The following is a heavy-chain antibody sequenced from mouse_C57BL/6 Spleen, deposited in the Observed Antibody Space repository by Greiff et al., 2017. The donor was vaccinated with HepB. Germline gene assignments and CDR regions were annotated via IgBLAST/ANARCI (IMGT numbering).Heavy chain of an antibody. CDR1: GYSFTGYY. CDR2: INPSTGGT. D-gene: IGHD2-4*01. Sequence: VQLQQSGPELVKPGASVKISCKASGYSFTGYYMNWVKQSPEKSLEWIGEINPSTGGTTYNQKFKAKATLTVDKSSSTAYMQLKSLTSEDSAVYYCARSDDYHWYFDVWGTGTTVTVSS. CDR3: ARSDDYHWYFDV. V-gene: IGHV1-42*01. J-gene: IGHJ1*03.